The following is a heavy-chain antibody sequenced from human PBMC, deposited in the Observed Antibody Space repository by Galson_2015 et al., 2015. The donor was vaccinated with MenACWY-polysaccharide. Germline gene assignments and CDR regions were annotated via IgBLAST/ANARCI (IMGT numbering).Heavy chain of an antibody. V-gene: IGHV4-61*01. CDR1: GGSVRSDSYY. D-gene: IGHD1-26*01. Sequence: TVSGGSVRSDSYYWGWLRQPPGGGLEWIGYMSYSGRANSNPSLKSRVTISLDTSKNQFSLRLTSVTAADTAIYYCAREPTYSGSFGWFDPWGQGTLVTVSS. CDR2: MSYSGRA. J-gene: IGHJ5*02. CDR3: AREPTYSGSFGWFDP.